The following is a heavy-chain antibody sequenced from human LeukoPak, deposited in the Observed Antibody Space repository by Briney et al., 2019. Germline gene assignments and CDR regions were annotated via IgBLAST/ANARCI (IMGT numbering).Heavy chain of an antibody. CDR3: TTGCSMVQPIHDYYYYYMDV. J-gene: IGHJ6*03. D-gene: IGHD3-10*01. V-gene: IGHV3-15*01. CDR2: IKSKTDGGTT. CDR1: GFTFSNAW. Sequence: GGSLRLSCAASGFTFSNAWMSWVRQAPGKGLEWVGRIKSKTDGGTTDYAAPVEGRFTISRDDSKNTLYLQMNSLKTEDTAVYYCTTGCSMVQPIHDYYYYYMDVWGKGTTVTVSS.